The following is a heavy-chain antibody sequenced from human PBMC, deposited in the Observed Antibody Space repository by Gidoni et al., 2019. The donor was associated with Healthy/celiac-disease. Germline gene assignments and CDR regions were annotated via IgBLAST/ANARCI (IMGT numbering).Heavy chain of an antibody. Sequence: EVQLVESGGGLVQPGRSLRLSCAASGFTFEDYAMHWVRQAPGKGREWVSGISWNSGRIGYADSVKGRFTISRDNAKNSLYLQMNSLRAEDTALYYCAKALALGYCSGGSCYPFDYWGQGTLVTVSS. D-gene: IGHD2-15*01. CDR2: ISWNSGRI. CDR3: AKALALGYCSGGSCYPFDY. J-gene: IGHJ4*02. CDR1: GFTFEDYA. V-gene: IGHV3-9*01.